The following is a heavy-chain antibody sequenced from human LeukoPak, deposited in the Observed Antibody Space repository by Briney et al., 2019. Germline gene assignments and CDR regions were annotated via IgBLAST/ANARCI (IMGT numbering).Heavy chain of an antibody. Sequence: SETLSLTCTVSGGSISSYYWSWIRQPPGKGLEWIGSIYHSGSTYYNPSLKSRVTISVDTSKNQFSLKLSSVTAADTAVYYCARDSVDIVATIDPGYDYWGQGTLVTVSS. CDR1: GGSISSYY. J-gene: IGHJ4*02. CDR3: ARDSVDIVATIDPGYDY. CDR2: IYHSGST. V-gene: IGHV4-38-2*02. D-gene: IGHD5-12*01.